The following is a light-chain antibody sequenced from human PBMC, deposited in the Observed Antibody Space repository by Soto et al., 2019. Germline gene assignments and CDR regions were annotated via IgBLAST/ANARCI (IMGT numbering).Light chain of an antibody. Sequence: EIVLAQSPATLSLSPGERATLSCRASQSVSIYLAGYQQKPGQAPRLLIYDASNRATGIPARFSGSGSGTDFTLTISSLEPEDFSVYYCQQRSNWLTFGGGTNVEIK. CDR1: QSVSIY. J-gene: IGKJ4*01. CDR2: DAS. CDR3: QQRSNWLT. V-gene: IGKV3-11*01.